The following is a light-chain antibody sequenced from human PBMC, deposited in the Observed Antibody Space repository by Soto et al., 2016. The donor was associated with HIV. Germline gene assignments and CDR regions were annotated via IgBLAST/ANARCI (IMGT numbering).Light chain of an antibody. CDR3: QVWDRSSDHVV. CDR1: NIRSQS. V-gene: IGLV3-21*03. Sequence: SYELTQPPSVSVAPGTTARITCGGNNIRSQSVHWYQQRPGQAPVLVVNDNVDRPSGIPERFSGSNSGNTATLTISRVEAGDEADYFCQVWDRSSDHVVFGGGTKLTVL. J-gene: IGLJ2*01. CDR2: DNV.